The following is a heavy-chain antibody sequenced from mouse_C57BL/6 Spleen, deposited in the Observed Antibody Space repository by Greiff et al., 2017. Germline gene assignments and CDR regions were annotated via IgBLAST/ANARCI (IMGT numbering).Heavy chain of an antibody. CDR1: GYTFTSYG. CDR3: ARRDTTVEDYYAMDY. CDR2: IYPRSGNT. J-gene: IGHJ4*01. V-gene: IGHV1-81*01. D-gene: IGHD1-1*01. Sequence: QVQLQQSGAELARPGASVKLSCKASGYTFTSYGISWVKQRTGQGLEWIGEIYPRSGNTYYNEKFKGKVTLTADKSSSTAYMELRSLTSEDSAVYFCARRDTTVEDYYAMDYWGQGTSVTVSS.